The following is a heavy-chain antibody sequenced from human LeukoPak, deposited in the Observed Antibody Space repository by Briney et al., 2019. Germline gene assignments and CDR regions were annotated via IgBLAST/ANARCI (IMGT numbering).Heavy chain of an antibody. CDR2: ISGSGGST. Sequence: PGGSLRLSCAASGFTFSTNAVSWVRQAPGKGLEWVSSISGSGGSTSYADSVKGRFTISRDNSKNTLYLQMNSLRAEDTAIYYCARVAGTKCFDYWGQGTLVTVSS. CDR3: ARVAGTKCFDY. J-gene: IGHJ4*02. V-gene: IGHV3-23*01. CDR1: GFTFSTNA. D-gene: IGHD6-19*01.